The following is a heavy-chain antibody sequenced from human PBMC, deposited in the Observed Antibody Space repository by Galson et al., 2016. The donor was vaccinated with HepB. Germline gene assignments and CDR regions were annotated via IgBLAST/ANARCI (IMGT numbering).Heavy chain of an antibody. CDR3: ARKGDNYDSRGYSYAFYFDS. V-gene: IGHV1-3*01. CDR1: GYTFTSYP. CDR2: INPGNGQT. Sequence: SVKVSCKASGYTFTSYPIHWVRQAPGQRLEWMGWINPGNGQTKFSQDLQGRVTSTRDTSANTAYLELSSLRSEDTAVYFCARKGDNYDSRGYSYAFYFDSWGLGTLVTVSS. J-gene: IGHJ4*02. D-gene: IGHD3-22*01.